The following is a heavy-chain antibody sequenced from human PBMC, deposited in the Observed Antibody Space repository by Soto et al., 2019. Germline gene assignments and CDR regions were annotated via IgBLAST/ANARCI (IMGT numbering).Heavy chain of an antibody. V-gene: IGHV1-69*06. CDR1: GGTFSSYA. CDR2: IIPIFGTA. J-gene: IGHJ6*02. CDR3: ARDEVAARHHYYYGMDV. Sequence: ASVKVSCKASGGTFSSYAISWVRQAPGQGLEWMGGIIPIFGTANYAQKFQGRVTITADKSTSTAYMELSSLGSEDTAVYYCARDEVAARHHYYYGMDVWGQGTMVTVSS. D-gene: IGHD6-6*01.